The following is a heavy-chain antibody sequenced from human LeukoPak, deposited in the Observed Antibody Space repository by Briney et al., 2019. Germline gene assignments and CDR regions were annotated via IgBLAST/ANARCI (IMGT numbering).Heavy chain of an antibody. V-gene: IGHV1-18*01. Sequence: GASVKVSCKASGYTFTSYGISWVRQAPGQGLEWMGWISAYNGNTNYAQKFQGRVTMTRNTSISTAYMELSSLRSEDTAVYYCARAGVMITFGGVIVIPMLDYWGQGTLVTVSS. J-gene: IGHJ4*02. D-gene: IGHD3-16*02. CDR2: ISAYNGNT. CDR1: GYTFTSYG. CDR3: ARAGVMITFGGVIVIPMLDY.